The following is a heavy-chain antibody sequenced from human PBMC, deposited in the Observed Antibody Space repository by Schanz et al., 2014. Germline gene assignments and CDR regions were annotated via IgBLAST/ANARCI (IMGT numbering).Heavy chain of an antibody. CDR1: GFNFNNYD. J-gene: IGHJ4*02. V-gene: IGHV1-8*01. CDR3: ARSAGRDFWSGYYTRFDY. D-gene: IGHD3-3*01. Sequence: QVQLVQSGAEVKKPGASVKVSCTASGFNFNNYDINWVRQATGQGLEWMGWMNPKTGNTDHAQKFQGRVTMTTDTSTSTVYMELRSLRSDDTAVYYCARSAGRDFWSGYYTRFDYWGRGTLVTVSS. CDR2: MNPKTGNT.